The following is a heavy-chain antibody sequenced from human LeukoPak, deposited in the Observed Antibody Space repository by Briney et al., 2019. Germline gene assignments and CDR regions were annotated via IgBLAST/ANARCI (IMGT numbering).Heavy chain of an antibody. CDR1: GDSISAYY. CDR3: ARSRPAPKEFDH. CDR2: IYTSGTT. V-gene: IGHV4-4*09. D-gene: IGHD2-2*01. J-gene: IGHJ4*02. Sequence: SETLSLTCTVSGDSISAYYWSWIRQPPGKGLEWIGYIYTSGTTNYNPSLKSRVTMSADTSKSQFSLKLDSVTAADTAVYYCARSRPAPKEFDHWGQGTLVAVSS.